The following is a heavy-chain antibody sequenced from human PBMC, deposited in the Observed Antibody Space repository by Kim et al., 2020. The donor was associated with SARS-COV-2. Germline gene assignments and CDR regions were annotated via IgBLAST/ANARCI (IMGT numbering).Heavy chain of an antibody. CDR3: ARKQLAEYDNWFDP. Sequence: NPSLKSRVTISVDTSKNQFSLKLSSVTAADTAVYYCARKQLAEYDNWFDPWGQGTLVTVSS. J-gene: IGHJ5*02. D-gene: IGHD6-6*01. V-gene: IGHV4-31*02.